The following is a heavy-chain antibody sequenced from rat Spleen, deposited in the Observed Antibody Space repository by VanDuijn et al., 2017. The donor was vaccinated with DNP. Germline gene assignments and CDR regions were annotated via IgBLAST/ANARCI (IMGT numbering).Heavy chain of an antibody. CDR3: ARWSDYFDY. CDR2: VNSAGTT. V-gene: IGHV3-3*01. Sequence: EVQLQESGPGLVKPSQSLSLTCSVTGYSITSSYRWNWIRKFPGNKLEWMGSVNSAGTTNYNQSLKSRISITRDTSKNQLFLHLNSVTTEDTATYYCARWSDYFDYWGQGVMVTVSS. J-gene: IGHJ2*01. CDR1: GYSITSSYR. D-gene: IGHD4-2*01.